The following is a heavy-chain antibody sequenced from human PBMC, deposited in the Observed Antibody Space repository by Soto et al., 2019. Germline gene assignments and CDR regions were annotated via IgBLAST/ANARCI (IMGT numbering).Heavy chain of an antibody. Sequence: GASVKVSCKASGGTFSSYAISWVRQAPGQGLEWMGGIIPIFGTANYAQKFQGRVTITADESTSTAYMELSSLRSEDTAVYYCARDPANSGYGSLGYWGQGTLVTASS. D-gene: IGHD3-22*01. CDR1: GGTFSSYA. CDR2: IIPIFGTA. V-gene: IGHV1-69*13. J-gene: IGHJ4*02. CDR3: ARDPANSGYGSLGY.